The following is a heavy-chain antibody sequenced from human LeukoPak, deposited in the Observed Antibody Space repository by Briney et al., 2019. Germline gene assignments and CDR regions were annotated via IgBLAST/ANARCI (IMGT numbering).Heavy chain of an antibody. V-gene: IGHV3-21*01. CDR1: GFTFSTYA. CDR3: ARARGLGYGDDVRWFDP. J-gene: IGHJ5*02. D-gene: IGHD4-17*01. CDR2: ISSDGSFI. Sequence: GGSLRLSCAGYGFTFSTYAMNWVRQAPGKGLEWVSSISSDGSFIKYADSVKGRFTISRDNAKDSLDLQMNSLTVEDTAVYYCARARGLGYGDDVRWFDPWGQGTLVTVSS.